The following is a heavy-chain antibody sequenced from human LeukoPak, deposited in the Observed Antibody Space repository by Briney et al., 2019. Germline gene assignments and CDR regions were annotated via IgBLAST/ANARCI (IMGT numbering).Heavy chain of an antibody. V-gene: IGHV4-34*01. J-gene: IGHJ4*02. CDR1: DGSFSGYY. CDR2: INHSGST. Sequence: SETLSLTCAVYDGSFSGYYWSWIRQPPRQGLEWIGEINHSGSTNYNPSLKSRVTISVDTSKNQFSLKLSSVTAADTAVYYCASLAAAGTAWGQGTLVTVSS. CDR3: ASLAAAGTA. D-gene: IGHD6-13*01.